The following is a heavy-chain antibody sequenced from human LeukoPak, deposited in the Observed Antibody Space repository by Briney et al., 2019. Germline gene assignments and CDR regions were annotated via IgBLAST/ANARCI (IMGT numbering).Heavy chain of an antibody. CDR2: IHHFGRT. CDR1: GDSIISYY. V-gene: IGHV4-59*01. J-gene: IGHJ4*02. D-gene: IGHD5-18*01. Sequence: KPSETLSLTCSVSGDSIISYYGNWLRQSPGKGLEWIGNIHHFGRTEYNSSLRSRVTLFLDSSKNQFSLKLTSVTPTDTAVYYCARGLWTQPGLVPFNYWGQGLLVTVSS. CDR3: ARGLWTQPGLVPFNY.